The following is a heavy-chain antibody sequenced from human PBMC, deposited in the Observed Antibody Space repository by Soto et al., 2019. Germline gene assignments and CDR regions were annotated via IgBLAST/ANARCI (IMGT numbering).Heavy chain of an antibody. J-gene: IGHJ5*02. CDR2: IRSKAYGGTT. CDR3: TRDLSSGWSNSWFDP. V-gene: IGHV3-49*03. D-gene: IGHD6-19*01. CDR1: GFTFGDYA. Sequence: SLRLSCTASGFTFGDYAMSWFRQAPGKGLEWVGFIRSKAYGGTTEYAASVKGRFTISRDDSKSIAYLQMNSLKTEDTAVYYCTRDLSSGWSNSWFDPWGQGTLVTVSS.